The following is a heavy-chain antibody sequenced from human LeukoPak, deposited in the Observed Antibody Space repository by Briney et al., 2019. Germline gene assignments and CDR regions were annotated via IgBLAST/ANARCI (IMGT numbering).Heavy chain of an antibody. CDR1: GFTFSRYW. CDR3: TRVRGIAVAGTASIYFDY. D-gene: IGHD6-19*01. CDR2: IKEDGREK. J-gene: IGHJ4*02. Sequence: GGSLRLSCAASGFTFSRYWMSWVRQAPGKGLEWVANIKEDGREKYYVDSVKGRFTISRDNAKNSLYLQMNSLRAEGTAVYYCTRVRGIAVAGTASIYFDYWGQGTLVTVSS. V-gene: IGHV3-7*01.